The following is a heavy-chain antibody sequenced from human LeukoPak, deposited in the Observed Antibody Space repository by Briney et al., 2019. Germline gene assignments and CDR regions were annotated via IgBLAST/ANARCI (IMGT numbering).Heavy chain of an antibody. CDR3: ARFTPRLSREKFDY. V-gene: IGHV1-2*02. CDR1: GNTFTDYY. Sequence: VASVKVSCKASGNTFTDYYMHWVRQAPGQGLEWMGWINPNSGGTYYAQKFQGRVTMTTDTSTTTAHMELRSLRSDDTGVYYCARFTPRLSREKFDYWGQGTLVTVSS. D-gene: IGHD3-3*02. J-gene: IGHJ4*02. CDR2: INPNSGGT.